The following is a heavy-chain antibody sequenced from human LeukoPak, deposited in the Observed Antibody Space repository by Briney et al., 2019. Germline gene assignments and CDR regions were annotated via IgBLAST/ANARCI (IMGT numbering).Heavy chain of an antibody. CDR1: GFTFNSYG. V-gene: IGHV3-33*01. Sequence: GGSLRLSCAASGFTFNSYGMFWVRQAPGKGLEWVAFIWPDGSNKLYGDSVKGRFTISRDNSKNTVYLQMNSLRADDTAVYYCARDVWLADIDYFQHWGQGTLVTVSS. J-gene: IGHJ1*01. D-gene: IGHD2-15*01. CDR3: ARDVWLADIDYFQH. CDR2: IWPDGSNK.